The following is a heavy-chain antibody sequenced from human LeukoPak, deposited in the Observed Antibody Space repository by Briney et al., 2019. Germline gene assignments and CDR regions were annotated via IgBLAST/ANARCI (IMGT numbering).Heavy chain of an antibody. V-gene: IGHV3-48*01. Sequence: GGSLRLSCAASGFTFTSYNMNWVRQAPGKGLEWVSYISSSSSTIYYADSVKGRFTISRDNAKNSLYLQMNSLRAEDTAVYYCAKKGDVEWSGSYYYYYMDVWGKGTTVTISS. CDR2: ISSSSSTI. CDR1: GFTFTSYN. J-gene: IGHJ6*03. D-gene: IGHD1-26*01. CDR3: AKKGDVEWSGSYYYYYMDV.